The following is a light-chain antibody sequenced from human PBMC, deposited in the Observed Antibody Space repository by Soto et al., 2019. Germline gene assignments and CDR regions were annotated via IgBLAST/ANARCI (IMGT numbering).Light chain of an antibody. CDR2: DVT. J-gene: IGLJ1*01. CDR3: CSYEATYTSFV. CDR1: SRDVGGCNY. Sequence: QSALTQPRSVSGSPGQSVTISCTGSSRDVGGCNYVSWYQQQPGKAPKLLIYDVTIRPSGVSARFSGYKSGNTASLNISGLQDEDDADYFYCSYEATYTSFVFGTGTKLTVL. V-gene: IGLV2-11*01.